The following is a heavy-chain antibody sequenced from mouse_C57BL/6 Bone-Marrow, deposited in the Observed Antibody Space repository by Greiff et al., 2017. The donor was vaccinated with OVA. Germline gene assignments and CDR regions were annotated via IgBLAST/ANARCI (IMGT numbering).Heavy chain of an antibody. V-gene: IGHV8-8*01. CDR1: GFSLSTFGMG. D-gene: IGHD1-1*01. J-gene: IGHJ4*01. Sequence: QVTLKESGPGILQPSQTLSLTCSFSGFSLSTFGMGVGWIRQPSGKGLEWLAHIWWDDDKYYNPALKSRLTISKDTSKNQVFLKIANVDTADTATYYCARIAITTVVATRRGYAMDYWGQGTSVTVSS. CDR2: IWWDDDK. CDR3: ARIAITTVVATRRGYAMDY.